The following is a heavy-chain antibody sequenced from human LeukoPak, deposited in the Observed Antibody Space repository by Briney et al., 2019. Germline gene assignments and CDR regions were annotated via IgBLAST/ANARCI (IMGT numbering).Heavy chain of an antibody. CDR2: INHSGST. J-gene: IGHJ4*02. D-gene: IGHD6-19*01. Sequence: SETLSLTCAVYGGSFSGYYWSWIRQPPGKGLEWIGEINHSGSTNYNPSFKSRVTISVDTSKNQFSLKLSSVTAADTAVYYCARGRGVYSSGWSYYFDYWGQGTLVTVSS. CDR3: ARGRGVYSSGWSYYFDY. CDR1: GGSFSGYY. V-gene: IGHV4-34*01.